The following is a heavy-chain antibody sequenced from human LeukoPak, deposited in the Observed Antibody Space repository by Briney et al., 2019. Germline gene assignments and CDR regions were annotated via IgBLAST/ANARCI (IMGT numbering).Heavy chain of an antibody. Sequence: RASVKVSCKASGYTFTSYAMHWVRQAPGQRLEWMGWINAGNGNTKYSQKFQGRVTITRDTSASTAYMEPSSLRSEDTAVYYCASGKMGSGWARFDYWGQGTLVTVSS. D-gene: IGHD6-19*01. V-gene: IGHV1-3*01. J-gene: IGHJ4*02. CDR1: GYTFTSYA. CDR3: ASGKMGSGWARFDY. CDR2: INAGNGNT.